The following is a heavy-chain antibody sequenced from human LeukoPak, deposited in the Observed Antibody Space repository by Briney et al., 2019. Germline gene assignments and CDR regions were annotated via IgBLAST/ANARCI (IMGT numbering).Heavy chain of an antibody. CDR3: ARLTGYCSSTSCSSFDY. Sequence: GESLKISFKGSGCSFTSYWIGWVRQMPGKGLEWMGIIYPGDSDTKYSPSFQGQVTISADKSISTAYLQWSSLKASDTAMYYCARLTGYCSSTSCSSFDYWGQGTLVTVSS. D-gene: IGHD2-2*01. CDR2: IYPGDSDT. CDR1: GCSFTSYW. V-gene: IGHV5-51*01. J-gene: IGHJ4*02.